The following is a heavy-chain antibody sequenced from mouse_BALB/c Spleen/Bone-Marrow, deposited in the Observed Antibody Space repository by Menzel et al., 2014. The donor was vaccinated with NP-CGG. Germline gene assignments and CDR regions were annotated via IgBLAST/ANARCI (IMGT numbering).Heavy chain of an antibody. Sequence: VQRVESGAELVKPGAPVKLSCKASGYTFTDYWMNWVKQRPGRGFEWIGRIDPSDSETHYNQKFKDKATLTVDKSSTTAYIQLSNLTSEDSAVYYCARTAYWGQGTLVTVSA. CDR1: GYTFTDYW. V-gene: IGHV1-69*02. CDR2: IDPSDSET. CDR3: ARTAY. J-gene: IGHJ3*01.